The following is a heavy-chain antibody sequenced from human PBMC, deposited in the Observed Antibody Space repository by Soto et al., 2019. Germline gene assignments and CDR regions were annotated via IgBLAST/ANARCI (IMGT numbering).Heavy chain of an antibody. CDR1: GFTFSSYS. Sequence: EVQLVESGGGLVKPGGSLRLSCAASGFTFSSYSMNWVRQAPGKGLEWVSSISSSSSYIYYADSVKGRFTISRDNAKNSLYLQMKSLRAEGTAVYYCAKREYSGQNDYWGQGTLVTVSS. V-gene: IGHV3-21*01. CDR2: ISSSSSYI. D-gene: IGHD5-12*01. CDR3: AKREYSGQNDY. J-gene: IGHJ4*02.